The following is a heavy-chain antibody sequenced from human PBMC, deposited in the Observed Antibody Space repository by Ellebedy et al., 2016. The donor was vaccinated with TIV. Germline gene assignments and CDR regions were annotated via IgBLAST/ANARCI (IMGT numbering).Heavy chain of an antibody. V-gene: IGHV3-23*01. D-gene: IGHD4-17*01. CDR1: GFAFSSHA. CDR2: ISGIADRT. Sequence: GESLKISXGASGFAFSSHAMAWIRQTPGTGLKWVSAISGIADRTYYSDSVRGRFSIARDNSKNTVYLQMNSLRAEDTAIYYCAKYGDYESYGMDVWGQGTTVTVSS. J-gene: IGHJ6*01. CDR3: AKYGDYESYGMDV.